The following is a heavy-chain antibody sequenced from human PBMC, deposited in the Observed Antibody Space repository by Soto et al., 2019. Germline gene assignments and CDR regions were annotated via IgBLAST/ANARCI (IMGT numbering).Heavy chain of an antibody. CDR3: ARQAVTIFGVVIATYNWFDP. CDR2: IYYSGST. D-gene: IGHD3-3*01. J-gene: IGHJ5*02. Sequence: LSLTFTVSGGSISSSSYYWGWIRQPPGKGLEWIGSIYYSGSTYYNPSLKSRVTISVDTSKNQFSLKLSSVTAADTAVYYCARQAVTIFGVVIATYNWFDPWGQGTLVTVSS. V-gene: IGHV4-39*01. CDR1: GGSISSSSYY.